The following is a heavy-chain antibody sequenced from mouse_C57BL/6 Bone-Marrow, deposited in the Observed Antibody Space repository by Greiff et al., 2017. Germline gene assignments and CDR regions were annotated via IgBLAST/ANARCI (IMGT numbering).Heavy chain of an antibody. J-gene: IGHJ4*01. CDR1: GYTFTDYY. D-gene: IGHD4-1*01. CDR3: ARWANWDAMDY. Sequence: EVQLQQSGPVLVKPGASVKMSCKASGYTFTDYYMNWVKQSHGKSLEWIGVINPYNGGTSYNQKFKGKATLTVDTSSSTAYMELNSLTSEDSAVYYCARWANWDAMDYWGQGTSVTVSS. V-gene: IGHV1-19*01. CDR2: INPYNGGT.